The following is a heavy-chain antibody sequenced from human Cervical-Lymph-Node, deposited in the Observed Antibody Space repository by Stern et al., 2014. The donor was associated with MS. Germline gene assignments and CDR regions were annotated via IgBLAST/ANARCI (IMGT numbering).Heavy chain of an antibody. CDR1: GGSISSGGYY. CDR2: IYYSGST. D-gene: IGHD3-22*01. Sequence: QVQLQESGPGLVKPSQTLSLTCTVSGGSISSGGYYWSWIRQHPGKGLEWIGYIYYSGSTYYNPSLKIRVTISVDTSKNQFSLKLSSVTAADTAVYYCARDLRYYYDSSGYYYRWFDPWGQGTLVTVSS. CDR3: ARDLRYYYDSSGYYYRWFDP. J-gene: IGHJ5*02. V-gene: IGHV4-31*03.